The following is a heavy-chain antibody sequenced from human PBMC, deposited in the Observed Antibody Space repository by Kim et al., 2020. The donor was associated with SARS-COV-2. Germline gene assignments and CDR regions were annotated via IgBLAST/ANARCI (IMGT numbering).Heavy chain of an antibody. CDR1: GYTFTSYD. V-gene: IGHV1-8*01. Sequence: ASVKVSCKASGYTFTSYDINWVRQATGQGLEWMEWMNPNSGNTGYAQKFQGRVTMTRNTSISTAYMELSSLRSEDTAVYYCARGKKHIVVVIAIPYYYYGMDVWGQGTTVTVSS. CDR3: ARGKKHIVVVIAIPYYYYGMDV. D-gene: IGHD2-21*01. CDR2: MNPNSGNT. J-gene: IGHJ6*02.